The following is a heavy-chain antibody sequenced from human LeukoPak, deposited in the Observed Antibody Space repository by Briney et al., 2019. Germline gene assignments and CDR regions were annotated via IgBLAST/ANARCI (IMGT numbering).Heavy chain of an antibody. CDR3: ARNGGNSDFAY. Sequence: SETLSLTCTVSGDSISSNNYFWGWVRQPPGKGLEWIGETSHSGSTNYSPSLKSRVTISVDRSKNQFSLKLSSVTAADTAVYYCARNGGNSDFAYWGQGTLVTVSS. CDR1: GDSISSNNYF. J-gene: IGHJ4*02. CDR2: TSHSGST. D-gene: IGHD4-23*01. V-gene: IGHV4-39*07.